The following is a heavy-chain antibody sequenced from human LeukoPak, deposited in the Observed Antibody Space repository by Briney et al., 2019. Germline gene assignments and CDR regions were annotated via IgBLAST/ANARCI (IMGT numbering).Heavy chain of an antibody. CDR2: INPSGGST. CDR3: ARDNVVAATFDY. J-gene: IGHJ4*02. V-gene: IGHV1-46*01. CDR1: GYTFTSYY. Sequence: ASVKVSCKASGYTFTSYYMHWVRQAPGQGLEWMGIINPSGGSTSYAQKFQGRVTMTRDMSTSTVYMELSSLRSEDTAVYYCARDNVVAATFDYWGQGTLVTVSS. D-gene: IGHD2-15*01.